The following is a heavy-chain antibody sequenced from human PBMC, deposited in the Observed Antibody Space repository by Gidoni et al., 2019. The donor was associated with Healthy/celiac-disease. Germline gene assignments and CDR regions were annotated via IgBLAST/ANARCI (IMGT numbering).Heavy chain of an antibody. J-gene: IGHJ4*02. CDR1: GFTFSSYS. CDR2: ISSSSSTI. V-gene: IGHV3-48*02. CDR3: ARDLPYSGSYEDDY. Sequence: EVQLVESGGGLVQPGGSLRLSCAASGFTFSSYSMNWVRQAPGKGLEWVSYISSSSSTIYYADSVKSRFTISRDNAKNSLYLQMNSLRDEDTAVYYCARDLPYSGSYEDDYWGQGTLVTVSS. D-gene: IGHD1-26*01.